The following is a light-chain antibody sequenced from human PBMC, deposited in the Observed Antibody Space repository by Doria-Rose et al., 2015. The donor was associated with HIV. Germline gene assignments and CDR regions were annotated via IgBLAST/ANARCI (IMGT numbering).Light chain of an antibody. J-gene: IGKJ3*01. Sequence: DIRMTQSPESLGMSLGERATLNCKSNQSLLYTSKNYLAWYQQKPGQPPKLLIYRASTRQSGVPARFSGSGSGTYFTLTISSLEAEDVAVYYCQQYYDTPSFGPGTTVDIK. CDR1: QSLLYTSKNY. CDR2: RAS. CDR3: QQYYDTPS. V-gene: IGKV4-1*01.